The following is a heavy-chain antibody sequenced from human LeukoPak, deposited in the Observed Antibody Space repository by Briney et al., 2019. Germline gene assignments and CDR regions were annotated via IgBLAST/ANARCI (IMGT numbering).Heavy chain of an antibody. J-gene: IGHJ6*03. Sequence: SETLSLTCTVSGGSISSYYWSWIRQPAGKGLEWIGRIYTSGSTNHNPSLKSRVTMSVDTSKNQFSLKLSSVTAADTAVYYCARDFRPVRAMDVWGKGTTVTVSS. CDR3: ARDFRPVRAMDV. CDR1: GGSISSYY. CDR2: IYTSGST. D-gene: IGHD4-17*01. V-gene: IGHV4-4*07.